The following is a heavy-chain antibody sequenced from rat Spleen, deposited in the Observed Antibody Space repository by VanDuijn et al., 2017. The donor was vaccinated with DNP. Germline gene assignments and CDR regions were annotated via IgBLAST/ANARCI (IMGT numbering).Heavy chain of an antibody. CDR3: VRPLGYSSYGFAY. J-gene: IGHJ3*01. V-gene: IGHV5-7*01. CDR1: GFTFSDYN. Sequence: EVQLVESGGGLVQPGRSLKLSCAASGFTFSDYNMAWVRQTPKKGLEWVATIIYDGTRTYYPDSVKGRFTISRDDAKNTLYLQMDSLRSEDTATYYCVRPLGYSSYGFAYWGQGTLVTVSS. D-gene: IGHD1-2*01. CDR2: IIYDGTRT.